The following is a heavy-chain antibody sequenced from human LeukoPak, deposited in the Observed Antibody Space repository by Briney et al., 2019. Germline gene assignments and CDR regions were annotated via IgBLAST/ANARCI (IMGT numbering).Heavy chain of an antibody. Sequence: SETLSLTCAVYGDSFSGYYWSWIRQPPGEGLEWIAEINHRGTTHYNPSLKSRVNISADTSKNQFSLHLDSVTAADTAVYYCARSWAGMYYPFYYFDYWGQGTLVSVSS. CDR1: GDSFSGYY. V-gene: IGHV4-34*01. CDR2: INHRGTT. J-gene: IGHJ4*02. CDR3: ARSWAGMYYPFYYFDY. D-gene: IGHD1-26*01.